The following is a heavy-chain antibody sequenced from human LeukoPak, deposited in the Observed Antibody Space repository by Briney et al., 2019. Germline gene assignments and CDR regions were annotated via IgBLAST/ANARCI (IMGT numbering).Heavy chain of an antibody. CDR1: GYTFTNYW. J-gene: IGHJ5*02. CDR2: IYPGDSDT. Sequence: AGESLKISCKGSGYTFTNYWIGWVRQMPGKGLEWMGIIYPGDSDTTYSPSFQGQVTISVDKSISTAYLQWSSLKASDTAMYYCARRRLPGGSVTGFFDPWGQGTLVTVSS. V-gene: IGHV5-51*01. CDR3: ARRRLPGGSVTGFFDP. D-gene: IGHD1-26*01.